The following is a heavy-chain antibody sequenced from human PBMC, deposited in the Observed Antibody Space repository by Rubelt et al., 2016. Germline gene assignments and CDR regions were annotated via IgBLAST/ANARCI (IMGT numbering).Heavy chain of an antibody. Sequence: QVQLVESGGGVVQPGRSLRLSCAASGFTFSSYGMHWVRQAPGKGLEWVAVMWYDGSNTCYADSVKGRFTISRDNSKNTLYLQMNSLRAEDTAVYYCARDRAGSSSWYPVFGAFDIWGQGTMVTVSS. CDR3: ARDRAGSSSWYPVFGAFDI. J-gene: IGHJ3*02. V-gene: IGHV3-33*01. D-gene: IGHD6-13*01. CDR1: GFTFSSYG. CDR2: MWYDGSNT.